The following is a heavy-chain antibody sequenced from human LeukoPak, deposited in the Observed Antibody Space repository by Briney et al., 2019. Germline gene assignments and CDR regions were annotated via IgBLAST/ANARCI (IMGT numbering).Heavy chain of an antibody. CDR3: ARGPNYDFWSGYYTGLVFWFDP. V-gene: IGHV4-59*01. J-gene: IGHJ5*02. CDR2: IYYSGST. Sequence: SETPSLTCTVSGGSISSYYWSWIRQPPGKGLEWIGYIYYSGSTNYNPSLKSRVTISVDTSKNQFSLKLSSVTAADTAVYYCARGPNYDFWSGYYTGLVFWFDPWGQGTLVTVSS. CDR1: GGSISSYY. D-gene: IGHD3-3*01.